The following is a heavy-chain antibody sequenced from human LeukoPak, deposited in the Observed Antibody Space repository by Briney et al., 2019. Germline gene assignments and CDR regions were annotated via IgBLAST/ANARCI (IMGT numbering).Heavy chain of an antibody. CDR1: GFTFSSYG. D-gene: IGHD5-18*01. J-gene: IGHJ4*02. Sequence: GGSLRLSCAASGFTFSSYGRHWVRQAPGKGLEWVAFIRYDGSNKYYADSVKGRFTISRDNSKNTLYLQMNSLRAEDTAVYYCAKERDTAMFTIDYWGQGTLVTVSS. CDR3: AKERDTAMFTIDY. CDR2: IRYDGSNK. V-gene: IGHV3-30*02.